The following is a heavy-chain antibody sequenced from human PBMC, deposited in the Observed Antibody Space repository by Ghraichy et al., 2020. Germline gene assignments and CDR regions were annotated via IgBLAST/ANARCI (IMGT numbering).Heavy chain of an antibody. Sequence: GESLNISCAADGFTFRNYAMSWVRQTPGKGLEWVSLIQSNYVTFYGDSVRGRFTISRDNSKETLYLQMDTLRVEDTAIYYCAKWLRSGFYLVDYWGQGTLVTVSS. D-gene: IGHD3-3*01. J-gene: IGHJ4*02. CDR1: GFTFRNYA. V-gene: IGHV3-23*03. CDR3: AKWLRSGFYLVDY. CDR2: IQSNYVT.